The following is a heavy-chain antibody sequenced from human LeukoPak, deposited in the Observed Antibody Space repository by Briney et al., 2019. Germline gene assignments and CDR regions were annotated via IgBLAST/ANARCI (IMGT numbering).Heavy chain of an antibody. J-gene: IGHJ5*02. D-gene: IGHD2-8*01. CDR3: ARVRRTIVLMVYAIGGSFDP. CDR2: INHSGST. V-gene: IGHV4-34*01. Sequence: SETLSLTCAVYGGSFSGYYWSWIRQPPGKGLEWIGVINHSGSTNYNPSLKSRVTISVDTSKNQFSLKLSSVTAADTAVYYCARVRRTIVLMVYAIGGSFDPWGQGTLVTVSS. CDR1: GGSFSGYY.